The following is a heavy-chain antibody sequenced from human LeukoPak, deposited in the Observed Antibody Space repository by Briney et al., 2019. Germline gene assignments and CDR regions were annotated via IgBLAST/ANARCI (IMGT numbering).Heavy chain of an antibody. CDR2: INHSGST. CDR3: ARRVGRYFGERAYYYNYMDV. CDR1: GGSFSGCY. Sequence: SETLSLTCAVYGGSFSGCYWSWIRQPPGKGLEWIGEINHSGSTKNNPSLKSRVTISVDTSKNQFSLKLSSVTAADTAVYYCARRVGRYFGERAYYYNYMDVWGKGTTVTISS. D-gene: IGHD3-10*01. J-gene: IGHJ6*03. V-gene: IGHV4-34*01.